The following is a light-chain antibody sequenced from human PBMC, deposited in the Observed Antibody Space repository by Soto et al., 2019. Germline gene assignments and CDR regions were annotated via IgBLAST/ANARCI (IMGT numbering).Light chain of an antibody. CDR3: QQLNSYPLT. CDR2: AAS. CDR1: QGISSY. J-gene: IGKJ4*01. V-gene: IGKV1-9*01. Sequence: DIQLTQSPSFLSASVGDRVTITCRASQGISSYLACYQQKPGKAPKLLIYAASTLQSGVPSRFSGSGSGTEFTLTISSLQPEDFATYYCQQLNSYPLTFGGGTQGGYQ.